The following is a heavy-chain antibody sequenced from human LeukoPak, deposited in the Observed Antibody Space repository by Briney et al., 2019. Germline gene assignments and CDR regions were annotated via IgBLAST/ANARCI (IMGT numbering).Heavy chain of an antibody. Sequence: GGSLRLSCAASGFTFSSYAMNWVRRAPGKGLEWLSSISESGGTRDYADSVKGRFTISRDNAKNSLYLQMNSLRTEDTAVYYCVRDRYYGSGMFDYWGQGTLVTVSS. CDR3: VRDRYYGSGMFDY. J-gene: IGHJ4*02. V-gene: IGHV3-23*01. D-gene: IGHD3-10*01. CDR2: ISESGGTR. CDR1: GFTFSSYA.